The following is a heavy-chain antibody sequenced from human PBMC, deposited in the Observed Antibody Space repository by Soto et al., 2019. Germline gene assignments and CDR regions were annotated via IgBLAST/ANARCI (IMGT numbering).Heavy chain of an antibody. J-gene: IGHJ4*02. CDR3: ASDSPPPRE. V-gene: IGHV1-18*01. CDR2: ISAYNGNT. Sequence: QVQLVQSGAEVKKPGASVKVSCKASGYTFTSYHITWVRQAPGQGLEWMGWISAYNGNTSYAQKLQGRVTMTTDTYTSTAYMELRSVRSDDTDVYYFASDSPPPREWGQGTLVPASS. CDR1: GYTFTSYH.